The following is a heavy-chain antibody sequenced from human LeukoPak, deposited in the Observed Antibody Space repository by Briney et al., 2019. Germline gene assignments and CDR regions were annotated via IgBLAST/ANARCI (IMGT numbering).Heavy chain of an antibody. J-gene: IGHJ4*02. CDR1: GFTFSSYA. D-gene: IGHD3-3*01. CDR3: ASDIWSGYYITNYYFDY. V-gene: IGHV3-23*01. CDR2: ISGSGGST. Sequence: GGSLRLSCAASGFTFSSYAMSWVRQAPGKGLEWVSAISGSGGSTYYADSVKGRFTIPRDNSKNTLYLQMNSLRAEDTAVYYCASDIWSGYYITNYYFDYWGQGTLVTVSS.